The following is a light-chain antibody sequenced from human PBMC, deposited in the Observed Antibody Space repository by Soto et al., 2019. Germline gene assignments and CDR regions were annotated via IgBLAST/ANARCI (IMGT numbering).Light chain of an antibody. CDR1: QSLLQSNGNNY. CDR3: MQALQTPPA. CDR2: LGS. V-gene: IGKV2-28*01. Sequence: DLVMTQSPLSLPATPGEPSSISCRSSQSLLQSNGNNYLDWYLQKPGQSPQLLIYLGSNRASGVPDRFSGSGSGTDVTLKISRVEAEDVGVYYCMQALQTPPAFGGGTKVEIK. J-gene: IGKJ4*01.